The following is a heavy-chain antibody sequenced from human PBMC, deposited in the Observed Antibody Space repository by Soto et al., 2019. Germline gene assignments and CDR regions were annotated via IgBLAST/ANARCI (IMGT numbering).Heavy chain of an antibody. Sequence: ASVKVSCKASGYTFTSYYMHWVRQAPGQGLEWMGIINPSGGSTSYAQKFQGRVTMTRDTSTSTVYMELSSLRSEDTAVYYCARDPGRDFRSGKNWFDPWGQGTLVTVSS. D-gene: IGHD3-3*01. V-gene: IGHV1-46*01. CDR3: ARDPGRDFRSGKNWFDP. J-gene: IGHJ5*02. CDR2: INPSGGST. CDR1: GYTFTSYY.